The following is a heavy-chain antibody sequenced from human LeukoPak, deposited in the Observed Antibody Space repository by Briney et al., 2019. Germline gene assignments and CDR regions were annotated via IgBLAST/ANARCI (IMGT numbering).Heavy chain of an antibody. CDR1: GYTFTSYG. Sequence: GASVKVSCKASGYTFTSYGISWVRQAPGQGLEWMGWISAYNGNTNYAQKLQGRVTMTRDTSISTAYMELSRLRSDDTAVYYCARALTLAVAGSYFDYWGQGTLVTVSS. D-gene: IGHD6-19*01. J-gene: IGHJ4*02. CDR2: ISAYNGNT. V-gene: IGHV1-18*01. CDR3: ARALTLAVAGSYFDY.